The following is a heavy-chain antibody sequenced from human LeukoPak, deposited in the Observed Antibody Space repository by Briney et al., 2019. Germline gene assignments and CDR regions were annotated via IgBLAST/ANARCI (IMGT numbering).Heavy chain of an antibody. V-gene: IGHV3-23*01. CDR3: AKDQARNYYDSSGFDY. Sequence: GGSLRLSCAASGFTFSSYAMSWVRQAPGKGLEWVSGISGSGGRTHYADSVKGRFTISRDNSKNTLYLQMNSLRAEDTAVYYCAKDQARNYYDSSGFDYWGQGTLVTVSS. J-gene: IGHJ4*02. CDR1: GFTFSSYA. CDR2: ISGSGGRT. D-gene: IGHD3-22*01.